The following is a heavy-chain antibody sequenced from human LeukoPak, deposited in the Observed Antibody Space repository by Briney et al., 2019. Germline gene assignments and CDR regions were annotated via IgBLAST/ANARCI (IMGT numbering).Heavy chain of an antibody. V-gene: IGHV3-23*01. J-gene: IGHJ3*02. CDR2: ISGSGGST. CDR1: GFTFSSYA. CDR3: ARVVKQLVNAFDI. Sequence: TGGSLRLSCAASGFTFSSYAMSWVRQAPGKGLEWVSAISGSGGSTYYADSVKGRFTISRDNSKNTLYLQMNSLRAEDTAVYYCARVVKQLVNAFDIWGQGTMVTVSS. D-gene: IGHD6-13*01.